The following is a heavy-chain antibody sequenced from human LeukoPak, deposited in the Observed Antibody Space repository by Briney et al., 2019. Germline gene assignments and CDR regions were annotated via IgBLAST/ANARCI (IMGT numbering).Heavy chain of an antibody. V-gene: IGHV4-39*01. CDR1: SGSISSGSSY. CDR2: IFYRGST. J-gene: IGHJ3*02. CDR3: ARHKSWWELHAFDI. Sequence: SETLSLTCTVSSGSISSGSSYWGWIRQPPGKGLEWIGSIFYRGSTYYNPSLKSRVTISIDTSKNQFSLKLSSVTAADTAVYYCARHKSWWELHAFDIWGQGTLVTVSS. D-gene: IGHD4-23*01.